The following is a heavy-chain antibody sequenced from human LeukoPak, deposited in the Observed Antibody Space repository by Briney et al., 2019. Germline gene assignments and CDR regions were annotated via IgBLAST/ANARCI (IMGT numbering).Heavy chain of an antibody. D-gene: IGHD3-3*01. Sequence: SETLSLTCTVSGGSISSSSYYWGWIRQPPGKGLEWIGSIYYSGSTYYNPSLKSRVTISVDTSKNQFSLKLSSVTAADTAVYYCARGPSFWSGSFDYWGQGTLVTVSS. CDR2: IYYSGST. CDR3: ARGPSFWSGSFDY. V-gene: IGHV4-39*01. J-gene: IGHJ4*02. CDR1: GGSISSSSYY.